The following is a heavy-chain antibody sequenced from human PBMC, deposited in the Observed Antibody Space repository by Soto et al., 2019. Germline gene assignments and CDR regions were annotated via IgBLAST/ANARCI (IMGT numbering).Heavy chain of an antibody. CDR1: GFTFSSYS. J-gene: IGHJ4*02. V-gene: IGHV3-21*01. CDR3: ARETPNSSGWRGPFDY. D-gene: IGHD6-19*01. CDR2: ISSSSSYI. Sequence: GGSLRLSCAASGFTFSSYSMNWVRQAPGKGLESVSSISSSSSYIYYADSVKGRFTISRDNAKNSLYLQMNSLRAEDTAVYYCARETPNSSGWRGPFDYWGQGTLVTVSS.